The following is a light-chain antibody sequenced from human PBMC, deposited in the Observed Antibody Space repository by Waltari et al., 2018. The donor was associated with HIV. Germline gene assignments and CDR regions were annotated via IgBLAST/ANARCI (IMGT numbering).Light chain of an antibody. J-gene: IGKJ5*01. Sequence: DIQMTQSPSSLSASIGDRVTITCRASQIISTYLNWYQQRPGKAPRLLIYAASSLQSGVPSRFSGSGSGTFFTLTIISLQAEDFATYYCQQSYSSPISDYNSPITFGQGTRLEIK. CDR2: AAS. CDR1: QIISTY. CDR3: QQSYSSPISDYNSPIT. V-gene: IGKV1-39*01.